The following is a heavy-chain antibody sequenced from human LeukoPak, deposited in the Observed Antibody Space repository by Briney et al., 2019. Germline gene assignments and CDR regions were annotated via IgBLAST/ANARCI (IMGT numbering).Heavy chain of an antibody. CDR1: GGSISSYY. D-gene: IGHD2-15*01. V-gene: IGHV4-59*08. J-gene: IGHJ4*02. CDR2: IYYSGST. CDR3: ARRTRYCSGGSCYSTFDY. Sequence: SETLSLTCTVSGGSISSYYWSWIRQPPGKGLEWIGYIYYSGSTNYNPSLKSRAPISVDTSKNHRSLKLSSVTAADTAVYYCARRTRYCSGGSCYSTFDYWGQGTLVTVSS.